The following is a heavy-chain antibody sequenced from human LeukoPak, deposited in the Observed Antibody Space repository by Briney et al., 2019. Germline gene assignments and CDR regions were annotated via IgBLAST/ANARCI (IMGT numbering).Heavy chain of an antibody. CDR2: IYNGRTT. CDR3: VRHDGRSGGTMGAFDS. Sequence: PSETLSLICTVSGGSISSINHHWGWVRQSPGKDLEWIGSIYNGRTTFSNPSLNSRVTISIVTSKNQFSLQLNSVTAADTAVYYCVRHDGRSGGTMGAFDSWGQGSLVTVSS. J-gene: IGHJ5*01. D-gene: IGHD4-23*01. V-gene: IGHV4-39*01. CDR1: GGSISSINHH.